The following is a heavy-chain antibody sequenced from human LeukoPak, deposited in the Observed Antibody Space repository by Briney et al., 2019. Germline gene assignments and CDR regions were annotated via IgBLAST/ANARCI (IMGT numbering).Heavy chain of an antibody. CDR3: ASVTKTALENWFDP. D-gene: IGHD1-1*01. J-gene: IGHJ5*02. CDR1: GFTFSSYT. V-gene: IGHV3-21*01. CDR2: ISSSSTYI. Sequence: GGSLILSCEASGFTFSSYTMNWVRQAPGKGLEWVSSISSSSTYIYYADSVKGRFTISRDNAKNSLFLQMNSLRAEDTAVYYCASVTKTALENWFDPWGQGTLVTVSS.